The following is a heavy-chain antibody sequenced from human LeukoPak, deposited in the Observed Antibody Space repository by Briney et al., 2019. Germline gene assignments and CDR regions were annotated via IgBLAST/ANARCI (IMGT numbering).Heavy chain of an antibody. Sequence: PGGSLRLSCAASGFTFSSYSMNWVRQAPGKGLEWVAVIWYDGSNKYYADSVKGRFTISRDNSKNTLYLQMNSLRAEDTAVYYCARGHYGDYEEQNWFDPWGQGTLVTVSS. D-gene: IGHD4-17*01. J-gene: IGHJ5*02. CDR1: GFTFSSYS. V-gene: IGHV3-33*08. CDR2: IWYDGSNK. CDR3: ARGHYGDYEEQNWFDP.